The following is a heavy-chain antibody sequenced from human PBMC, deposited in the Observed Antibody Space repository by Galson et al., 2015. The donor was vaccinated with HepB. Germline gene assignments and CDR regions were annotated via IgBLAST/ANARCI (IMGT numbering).Heavy chain of an antibody. Sequence: SVKVSCKASGYTFTSYAMNWVRQAPGQGLEWMGWINTNTGNPTYAQGFTGRFVFSLDTSVGTAYLQISSLKAEDTAVYYCAGTIHEGYCSGGSCSSYYYYYYMDVWGKGTTVTVSS. CDR1: GYTFTSYA. V-gene: IGHV7-4-1*02. J-gene: IGHJ6*03. D-gene: IGHD2-15*01. CDR2: INTNTGNP. CDR3: AGTIHEGYCSGGSCSSYYYYYYMDV.